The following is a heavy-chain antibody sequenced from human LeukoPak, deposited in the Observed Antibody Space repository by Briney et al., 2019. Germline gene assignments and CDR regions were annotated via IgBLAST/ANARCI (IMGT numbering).Heavy chain of an antibody. CDR2: ISSSSSYI. Sequence: GGSLRLSCAASGFTFSTYAMSWVRQAPGKGLEWVSSISSSSSYIYYADSVKGRFTISRDNAKNSLYLQMNSLRAEDTAVYYCARDWSPDKWAHYYYYGMDVWGQGTTVTVSS. CDR1: GFTFSTYA. V-gene: IGHV3-21*01. CDR3: ARDWSPDKWAHYYYYGMDV. D-gene: IGHD3-3*01. J-gene: IGHJ6*02.